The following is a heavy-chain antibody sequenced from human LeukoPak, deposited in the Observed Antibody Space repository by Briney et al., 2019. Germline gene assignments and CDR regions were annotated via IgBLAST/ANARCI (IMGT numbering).Heavy chain of an antibody. CDR2: ISSSGSTI. J-gene: IGHJ4*02. CDR3: ARDVSGLRWLVYGRFDY. D-gene: IGHD6-19*01. CDR1: GFTFSDYY. Sequence: GGSLRLSCAASGFTFSDYYMSWIRQAPGKGLEWVSYISSSGSTIYYADSVKGRFTISRDNSKNTLYLQMNSLRAEDTAVYYCARDVSGLRWLVYGRFDYWGQGTLVTVSS. V-gene: IGHV3-11*04.